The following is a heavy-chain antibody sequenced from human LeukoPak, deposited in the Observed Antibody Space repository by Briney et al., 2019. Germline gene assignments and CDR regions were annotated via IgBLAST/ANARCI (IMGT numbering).Heavy chain of an antibody. CDR2: IYSGGGT. CDR1: GFTVSSNS. CDR3: ARSPRYCSGGSCLYFDY. D-gene: IGHD2-15*01. V-gene: IGHV3-53*01. Sequence: GGSLRLSCAASGFTVSSNSMSWVRQAPGRGLEWVSVIYSGGGTSYADPVTGGFTTSRDNAKNSLYLQMNSLRAEDTAVYYCARSPRYCSGGSCLYFDYWGQGTLVTVSS. J-gene: IGHJ4*02.